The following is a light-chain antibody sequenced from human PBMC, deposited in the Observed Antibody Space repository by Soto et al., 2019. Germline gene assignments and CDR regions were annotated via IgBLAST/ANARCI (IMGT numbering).Light chain of an antibody. J-gene: IGKJ4*01. V-gene: IGKV3-20*01. Sequence: EIVLTQSPGTLSLSPGDRATLSCRASQSVSSNYLAWYQQKPGQATRLLIYGASSRATGIPDRFSGSGSGTDFTLNISRLEPEDFAVYYCQRYGTSLPLTFGGGTKVEIK. CDR3: QRYGTSLPLT. CDR1: QSVSSNY. CDR2: GAS.